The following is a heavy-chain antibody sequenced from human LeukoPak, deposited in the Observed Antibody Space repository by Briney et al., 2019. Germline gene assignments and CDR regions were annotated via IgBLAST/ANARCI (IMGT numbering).Heavy chain of an antibody. CDR1: GYTFANYE. J-gene: IGHJ4*02. D-gene: IGHD3-10*01. CDR3: ARGTSYYASGSYPDFDY. V-gene: IGHV1-8*03. Sequence: GASVKVSCKASGYTFANYEIHWVRQATGQGLEWMAWMNPNSGNTNYAQKFQGRVTVTRNTFISTAYMELGSLGFEDTAVYYCARGTSYYASGSYPDFDYWGQGTLVTVSS. CDR2: MNPNSGNT.